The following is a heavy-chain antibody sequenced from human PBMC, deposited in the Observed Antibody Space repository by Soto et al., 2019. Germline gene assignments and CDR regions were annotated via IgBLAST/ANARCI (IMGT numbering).Heavy chain of an antibody. V-gene: IGHV4-39*01. D-gene: IGHD3-3*01. CDR3: AMRLDYDFDPGAGYYRYYYYYGMDV. CDR1: GGSISSSSYY. Sequence: SETLSLTCTVSGGSISSSSYYWGWIRQPPGKGLEWIGSIYYSGSTYYNPSLKSRVTISVDTSKNQFSLKLSSVTAADTAVYYCAMRLDYDFDPGAGYYRYYYYYGMDVWGQGTTVTVSS. CDR2: IYYSGST. J-gene: IGHJ6*02.